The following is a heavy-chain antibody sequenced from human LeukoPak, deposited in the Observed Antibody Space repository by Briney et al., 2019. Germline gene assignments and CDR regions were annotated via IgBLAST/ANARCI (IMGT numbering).Heavy chain of an antibody. D-gene: IGHD2-15*01. CDR1: GFTFSKDD. V-gene: IGHV3-13*01. CDR2: IGVTGDT. J-gene: IGHJ2*01. Sequence: GGSLRLACAASGFTFSKDDFHWVRHAPGKGLEWDAAIGVTGDTYYADSVKGRFTISREDAANSLYLQMRSLGAGDPALYYCTKEFCGSRAACAGGSYYDFWGRGALVNVST. CDR3: TKEFCGSRAACAGGSYYDF.